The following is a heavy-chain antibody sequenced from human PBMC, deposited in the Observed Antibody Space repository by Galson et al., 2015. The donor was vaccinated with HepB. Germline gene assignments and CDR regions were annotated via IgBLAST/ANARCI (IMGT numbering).Heavy chain of an antibody. CDR2: IWYDGSKK. CDR1: GFIFTDFG. Sequence: SLRLSCAASGFIFTDFGMHWVRQTPGRGLEWVALIWYDGSKKYYADSVKGRFTISRDISKRMVYLQMNGLRAEDTALYYCVRDYCSTSSCYDYWGQGSMVTVSS. J-gene: IGHJ4*02. D-gene: IGHD2-2*01. CDR3: VRDYCSTSSCYDY. V-gene: IGHV3-33*01.